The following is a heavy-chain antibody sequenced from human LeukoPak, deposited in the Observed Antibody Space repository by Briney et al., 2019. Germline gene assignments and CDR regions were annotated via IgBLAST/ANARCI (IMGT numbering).Heavy chain of an antibody. CDR2: ISGSGGST. D-gene: IGHD2-15*01. V-gene: IGHV3-23*01. CDR1: GFTFSSYA. J-gene: IGHJ4*02. Sequence: GGSLRLSCAASGFTFSSYAMSWVRQAPGKGLEGVSAISGSGGSTYYADSVKGRVTISRDNSKNPLYLQMNSLRAEDTAVYYCAKAPRIPEYFDYWGQGTLVTVSS. CDR3: AKAPRIPEYFDY.